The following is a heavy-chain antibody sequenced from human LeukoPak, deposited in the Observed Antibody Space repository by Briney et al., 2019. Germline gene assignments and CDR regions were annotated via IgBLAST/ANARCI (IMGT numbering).Heavy chain of an antibody. CDR3: AKLAGFRGGSSSPLPDLNFDY. CDR2: ISYDGSNK. D-gene: IGHD2-2*01. J-gene: IGHJ4*02. V-gene: IGHV3-30*18. Sequence: PGRSLRLSCAASGFTFSSYGMHWVRQAPGKGLEWVAVISYDGSNKYYADSVKGRFTISRDNSKNTLYLQMNSLRAEDTAVYYCAKLAGFRGGSSSPLPDLNFDYWGQGTLVTVSS. CDR1: GFTFSSYG.